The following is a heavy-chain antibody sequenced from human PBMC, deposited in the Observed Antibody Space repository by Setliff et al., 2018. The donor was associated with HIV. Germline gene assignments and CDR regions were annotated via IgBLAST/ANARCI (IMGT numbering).Heavy chain of an antibody. CDR2: INPNGGSR. D-gene: IGHD5-12*01. V-gene: IGHV1-46*01. CDR3: ARDWLPRVLRY. Sequence: ASVKVSCKASGYTFSRYYMHWVRQAPGQGLEWMGRINPNGGSRSYAQKFQGRVTMTRDTSTNTVYMELSSLRSDDTAVYYCARDWLPRVLRYWGQGTLVTVSS. J-gene: IGHJ4*02. CDR1: GYTFSRYY.